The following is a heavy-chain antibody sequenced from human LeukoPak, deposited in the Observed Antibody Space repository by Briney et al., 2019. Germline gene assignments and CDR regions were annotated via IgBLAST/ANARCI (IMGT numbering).Heavy chain of an antibody. D-gene: IGHD3-22*01. CDR2: INHSGST. J-gene: IGHJ4*02. Sequence: SGTLSLTCAVYGGSFSGYYWSWIRQPPGKGLEWIGEINHSGSTNYNPSLKSRVTISVDTSKNQFSLKLSSVTAADTAVYYCASSYYDSSGLIFDYWGQGTLVTVSS. V-gene: IGHV4-34*01. CDR1: GGSFSGYY. CDR3: ASSYYDSSGLIFDY.